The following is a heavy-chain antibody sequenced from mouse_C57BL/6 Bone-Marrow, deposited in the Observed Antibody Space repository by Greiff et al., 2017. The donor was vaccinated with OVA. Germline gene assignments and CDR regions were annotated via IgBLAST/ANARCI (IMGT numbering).Heavy chain of an antibody. CDR3: ARVGYLNYYAMDD. CDR1: GFTFSSYA. D-gene: IGHD2-2*01. Sequence: EVHLVESGGGLVKPGGSLKLSCAASGFTFSSYAMSWVRQTPEKRLEWVATISDGGSYTYYPDNVKGRFTISRDNAKNNLYLQMSHLKSEDTAMYYCARVGYLNYYAMDDWGQGTSVTVSS. V-gene: IGHV5-4*01. J-gene: IGHJ4*01. CDR2: ISDGGSYT.